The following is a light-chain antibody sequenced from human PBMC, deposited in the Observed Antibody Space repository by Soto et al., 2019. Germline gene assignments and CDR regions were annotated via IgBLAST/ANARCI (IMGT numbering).Light chain of an antibody. Sequence: EIVMTQSPATLSVSPGERATLSCRASQSVTSNLAWYQQKPGQAPRLLIYGASTRATGIPARFSGSGSGTEFTLTISSLQAEDFVGYYGQQYYNWPPLTFGGGTKVEIK. CDR1: QSVTSN. CDR3: QQYYNWPPLT. J-gene: IGKJ4*01. V-gene: IGKV3-15*01. CDR2: GAS.